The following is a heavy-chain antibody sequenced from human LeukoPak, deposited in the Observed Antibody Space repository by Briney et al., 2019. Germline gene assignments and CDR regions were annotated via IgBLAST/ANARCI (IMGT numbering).Heavy chain of an antibody. CDR1: GYTFTSYA. CDR3: ARGVKYCSGGSCYFVRGDYFDY. D-gene: IGHD2-15*01. CDR2: INTNTGNP. V-gene: IGHV7-4-1*02. Sequence: ASVKVSCTASGYTFTSYAMNWVRQAPGHGLEWMGWINTNTGNPTYAQGFPGRFVFSLDTSVSTAYLQISSLKAEDTAVYYCARGVKYCSGGSCYFVRGDYFDYWGQGTLVTVSS. J-gene: IGHJ4*02.